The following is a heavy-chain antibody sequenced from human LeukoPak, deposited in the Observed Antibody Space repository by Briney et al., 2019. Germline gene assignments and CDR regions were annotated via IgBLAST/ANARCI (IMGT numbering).Heavy chain of an antibody. CDR2: IYTSGST. V-gene: IGHV4-61*02. CDR3: ARQGSYYYFYYYYYYMDV. J-gene: IGHJ6*03. Sequence: SETLSLTCTVSGGSISSGSYYWSWIRQPAGKGLEWIGRIYTSGSTNYNPSLKSRVTISVDTSKNQFSLKLSSVTAADTAVYYCARQGSYYYFYYYYYYMDVWGKGTTVTISS. D-gene: IGHD1-26*01. CDR1: GGSISSGSYY.